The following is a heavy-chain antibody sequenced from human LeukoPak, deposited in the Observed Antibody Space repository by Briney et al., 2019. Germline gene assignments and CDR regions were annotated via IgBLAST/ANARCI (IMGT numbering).Heavy chain of an antibody. CDR3: AKADYGSGSYYPLFDY. V-gene: IGHV3-23*01. J-gene: IGHJ4*02. Sequence: PGGSLRLSCAASGFTFSSDAMSWVRQAPGKGLEWVSTISGGGGTTYFSDSVKGRFTISRDNSKNTLFLQMNSLRAEDTAVYYCAKADYGSGSYYPLFDYWGQGTLVTVSS. CDR1: GFTFSSDA. D-gene: IGHD3-10*01. CDR2: ISGGGGTT.